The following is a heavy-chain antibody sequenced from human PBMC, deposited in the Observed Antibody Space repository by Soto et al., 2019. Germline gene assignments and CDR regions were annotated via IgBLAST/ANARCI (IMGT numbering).Heavy chain of an antibody. CDR3: AKMAGSGFDLDY. J-gene: IGHJ4*02. D-gene: IGHD6-19*01. CDR1: GYTFSSYD. Sequence: ASVKVSCKASGYTFSSYDINWVRQSTGQGLEWMGWMNPNSGNTGYAQKFQGRVTMTRNTSITTAYMELSSLRSEDTAVFYCAKMAGSGFDLDYWGQGTLVTVSS. V-gene: IGHV1-8*01. CDR2: MNPNSGNT.